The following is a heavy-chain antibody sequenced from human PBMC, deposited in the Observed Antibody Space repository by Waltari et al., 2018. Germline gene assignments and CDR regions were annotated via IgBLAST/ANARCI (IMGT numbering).Heavy chain of an antibody. J-gene: IGHJ4*02. Sequence: GYSISSGYYWGWIRQPPGKGLEWIGSIYHSGSTYYNPSLKSRVTISVDTSKNQFSLKLSSVTAADTAVYYCARLYSSGFDYWGQGTLVTVSS. D-gene: IGHD6-19*01. V-gene: IGHV4-38-2*01. CDR2: IYHSGST. CDR3: ARLYSSGFDY. CDR1: GYSISSGYY.